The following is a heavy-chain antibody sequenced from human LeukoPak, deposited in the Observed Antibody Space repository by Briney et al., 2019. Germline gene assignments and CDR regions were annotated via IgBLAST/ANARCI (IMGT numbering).Heavy chain of an antibody. D-gene: IGHD7-27*01. CDR3: ARDNWGTPDGIDGFDI. CDR2: IKQDGSVI. J-gene: IGHJ3*02. V-gene: IGHV3-7*05. CDR1: GFTFSRFW. Sequence: PGGSLSLACAAAGFTFSRFWMTWVRQAPGKGREWVADIKQDGSVIRFVASVTGRFPISRDNAKNSLYLQMKSLRAEDTAGYYCARDNWGTPDGIDGFDIWGQGTMVTVP.